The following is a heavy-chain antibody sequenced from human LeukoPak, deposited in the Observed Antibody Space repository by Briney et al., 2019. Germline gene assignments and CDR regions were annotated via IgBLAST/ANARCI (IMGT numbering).Heavy chain of an antibody. CDR2: MYASGDT. Sequence: KPSETLSLTCTVSGGSNSSGNDHGGWIRQTAGKGLQLIGRMYASGDTEYSPSFKSRVTISLATSKNQVSLRWTSVTAADTAVYYCARGSLANFGEVDWGQGTLVAVSS. CDR3: ARGSLANFGEVD. V-gene: IGHV4-61*02. CDR1: GGSNSSGNDH. D-gene: IGHD3-16*01. J-gene: IGHJ4*02.